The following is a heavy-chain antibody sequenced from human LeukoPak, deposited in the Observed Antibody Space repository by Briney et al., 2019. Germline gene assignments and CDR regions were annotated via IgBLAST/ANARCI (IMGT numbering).Heavy chain of an antibody. D-gene: IGHD2-2*01. Sequence: PGGSLRLSCAASGFTFSSYSMNWVRQAPGKGLEWVSYISSSSSTIYYADSVKGRFTISRDNAKNSLYLQMNSLRAEDTAVYYCARETLTYYCSSTSCEAFDIWGQGTMVTVSP. CDR3: ARETLTYYCSSTSCEAFDI. CDR1: GFTFSSYS. CDR2: ISSSSSTI. V-gene: IGHV3-48*04. J-gene: IGHJ3*02.